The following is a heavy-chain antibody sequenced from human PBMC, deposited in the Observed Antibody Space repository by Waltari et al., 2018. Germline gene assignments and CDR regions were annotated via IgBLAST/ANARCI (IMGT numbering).Heavy chain of an antibody. V-gene: IGHV3-7*01. CDR2: IKQDGIEK. CDR1: GMTFSNYW. J-gene: IGHJ4*02. D-gene: IGHD4-17*01. Sequence: EVQLVESGGGSVQPGGSLRLSGAASGMTFSNYWMNWVRQAPGKGREWGANIKQDGIEKNYVDSVEGRFSISRDNAQNSLYLQMNSLRAEDTAIYYCVTGLTTVTAKDYFDHWGQGALVTVSS. CDR3: VTGLTTVTAKDYFDH.